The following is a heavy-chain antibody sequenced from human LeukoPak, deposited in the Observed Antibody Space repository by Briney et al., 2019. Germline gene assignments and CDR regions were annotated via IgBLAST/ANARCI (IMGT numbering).Heavy chain of an antibody. CDR1: GGSMSGYY. V-gene: IGHV4-4*07. Sequence: SETLSLICTVSGGSMSGYYWTWIRLPAGKGLEWIGRIHSSGATNSDPSLRSRVTMSIDTSKNHFSLNLKSVTAADTAVYYCGGGGRYYDLVDPWGQGTLVTGPS. J-gene: IGHJ5*01. CDR3: GGGGRYYDLVDP. CDR2: IHSSGAT. D-gene: IGHD1-26*01.